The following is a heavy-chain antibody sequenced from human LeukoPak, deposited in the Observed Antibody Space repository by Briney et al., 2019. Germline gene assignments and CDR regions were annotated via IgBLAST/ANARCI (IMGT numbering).Heavy chain of an antibody. J-gene: IGHJ4*02. V-gene: IGHV4-39*02. CDR2: MDYSGTT. Sequence: SETLSLTCAVSGDSISSSGRFYWGWLRQPPGKGLEWIGSMDYSGTTDYNPSPKSRVTMSVDTSKKQFSLKLTSVTAADTALYYCARDHYNKSWYKYWGQGTLVTVSS. D-gene: IGHD6-13*01. CDR3: ARDHYNKSWYKY. CDR1: GDSISSSGRFY.